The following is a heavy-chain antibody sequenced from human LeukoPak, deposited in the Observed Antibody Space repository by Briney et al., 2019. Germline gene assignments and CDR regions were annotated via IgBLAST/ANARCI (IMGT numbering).Heavy chain of an antibody. Sequence: PGGSLGLSCAASGFTFSSYAMSWVRQAPGKGLEWVSAISGSGGSTYYADSVKGRFTISRDNSKNTLYLQMNSLRAEDTAVYYCAKGPVTLLWFGEPNWFDPWGQGTLVTVSS. J-gene: IGHJ5*02. CDR1: GFTFSSYA. D-gene: IGHD3-10*01. CDR3: AKGPVTLLWFGEPNWFDP. V-gene: IGHV3-23*01. CDR2: ISGSGGST.